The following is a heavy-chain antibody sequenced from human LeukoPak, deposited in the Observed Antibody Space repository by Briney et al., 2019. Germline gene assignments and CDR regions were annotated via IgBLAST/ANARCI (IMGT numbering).Heavy chain of an antibody. CDR3: ARVNGVHDPRFYYYYMDV. CDR1: GGSFSGYY. V-gene: IGHV4-34*01. D-gene: IGHD3-10*01. Sequence: SETLSLTCAVYGGSFSGYYWSWIRQPPGKGLEWIGEINHSGSTNYNPSLKSRVTISVDTSKNQFSLKLSSVTAADTAVYYCARVNGVHDPRFYYYYMDVWGKGTTVTVSS. CDR2: INHSGST. J-gene: IGHJ6*03.